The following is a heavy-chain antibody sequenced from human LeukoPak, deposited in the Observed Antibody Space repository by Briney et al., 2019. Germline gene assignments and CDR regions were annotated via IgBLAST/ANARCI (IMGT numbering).Heavy chain of an antibody. CDR2: ISGSGGTT. CDR3: AKDRTSFHFYYYYGMDV. J-gene: IGHJ6*02. D-gene: IGHD2-2*01. CDR1: GFTFNNYA. Sequence: GGSLRLSCAASGFTFNNYAVSWVRQAPGKGLQWVSAISGSGGTTDYADSVKGRFTISRDNSKNTLYLQMNSLRAEDTAVYYCAKDRTSFHFYYYYGMDVWGQGTTVAVSS. V-gene: IGHV3-23*01.